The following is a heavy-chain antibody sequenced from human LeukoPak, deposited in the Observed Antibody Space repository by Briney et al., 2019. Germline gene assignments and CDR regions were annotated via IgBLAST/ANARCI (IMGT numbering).Heavy chain of an antibody. J-gene: IGHJ4*02. V-gene: IGHV3-9*01. CDR1: GFTFDDYP. CDR3: ALLYGSGSYYSDY. D-gene: IGHD3-10*01. Sequence: GRSLRLSCAASGFTFDDYPMTWVRKVPGKGLGWAQVISWNSGSIGYADSVKGRFTISRDNAKKSLYLQMNSLRPEDTALYYCALLYGSGSYYSDYWGQGTLVTVSS. CDR2: ISWNSGSI.